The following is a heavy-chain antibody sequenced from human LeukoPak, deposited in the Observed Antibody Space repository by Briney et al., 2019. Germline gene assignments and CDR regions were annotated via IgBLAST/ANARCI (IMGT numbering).Heavy chain of an antibody. CDR2: IIPILGIA. CDR3: ARGHYGSGSYEDY. J-gene: IGHJ4*02. Sequence: ASVKVSCKASGGTFSSYAISWVRQAPGQGLEWMGRIIPILGIANYAQKFQGRVTITRDTSASTAYMELSSLRSEDTAVYYCARGHYGSGSYEDYWGQGTLVTVSS. CDR1: GGTFSSYA. V-gene: IGHV1-69*04. D-gene: IGHD3-10*01.